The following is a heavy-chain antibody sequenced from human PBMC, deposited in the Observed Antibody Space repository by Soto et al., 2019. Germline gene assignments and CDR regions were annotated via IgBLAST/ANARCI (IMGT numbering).Heavy chain of an antibody. Sequence: SETLSLTCTVSGGSISSYYWSWIRQPPGKGLEWIGYIYYSGSTNYNPSLKSRVTISVDTSKNQFSLKLSSVTAADTAVYYCARQLGSITIFGWFDPWGQGTLVTVSS. V-gene: IGHV4-59*08. D-gene: IGHD3-3*01. CDR1: GGSISSYY. CDR2: IYYSGST. CDR3: ARQLGSITIFGWFDP. J-gene: IGHJ5*02.